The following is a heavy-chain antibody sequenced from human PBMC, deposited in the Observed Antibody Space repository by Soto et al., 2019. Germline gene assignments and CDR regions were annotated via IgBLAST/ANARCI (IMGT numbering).Heavy chain of an antibody. D-gene: IGHD3-16*02. CDR3: ARGSQIVAPKDGKSAYFYAMDV. V-gene: IGHV4-61*08. J-gene: IGHJ6*02. Sequence: SETLSLTCAVSGDSVSSSDFYWTWIRQPRGKPLELIGYVYSTGSTNYSPSLKSRVDMSVDTSENQFSLKVRSVTAADAAVYFCARGSQIVAPKDGKSAYFYAMDVWGPGTTVT. CDR1: GDSVSSSDFY. CDR2: VYSTGST.